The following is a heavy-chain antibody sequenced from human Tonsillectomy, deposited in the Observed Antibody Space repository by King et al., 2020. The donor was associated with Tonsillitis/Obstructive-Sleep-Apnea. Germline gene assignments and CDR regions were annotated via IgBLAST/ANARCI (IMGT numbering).Heavy chain of an antibody. CDR2: INPNSGGT. V-gene: IGHV1-2*04. Sequence: QLVQSGAEVKKPGASVKVSCKASGYTFTGYYMHWVRQAPGQGLEWMGWINPNSGGTNYAQKFQGWVTMTRDTSISTAYMALSRLRSDDTAVDYCAREVGLGYGDYTVRAFDIWGQGTMVTVSS. D-gene: IGHD4-17*01. CDR3: AREVGLGYGDYTVRAFDI. J-gene: IGHJ3*02. CDR1: GYTFTGYY.